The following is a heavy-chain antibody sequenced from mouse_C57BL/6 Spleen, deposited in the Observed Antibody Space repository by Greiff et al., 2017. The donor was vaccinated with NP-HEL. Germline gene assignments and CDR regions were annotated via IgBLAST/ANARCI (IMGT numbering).Heavy chain of an antibody. CDR3: ARDYGSSYGYYAMDY. CDR2: IYPGSGNT. J-gene: IGHJ4*01. CDR1: GYSFTSYY. Sequence: QVQLKESGPELVKPGASVKISCKASGYSFTSYYIHWVKQRPGQGLEWIGWIYPGSGNTKYNEKFKGKATLTADTSSSTAYMQLSSLTSEDSAVYYCARDYGSSYGYYAMDYWGQGTSVTVSS. V-gene: IGHV1-66*01. D-gene: IGHD1-1*01.